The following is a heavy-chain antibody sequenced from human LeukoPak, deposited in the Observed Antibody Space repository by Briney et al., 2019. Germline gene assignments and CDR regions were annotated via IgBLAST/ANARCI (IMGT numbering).Heavy chain of an antibody. CDR2: INHSGST. D-gene: IGHD3-3*01. CDR1: GGAFSGYY. J-gene: IGHJ6*03. V-gene: IGHV4-34*01. CDR3: ARGRRYDFWRGYPHGHMEI. Sequence: PSETLSLTCAVYGGAFSGYYWSWIRQPPGKGLEGIGEINHSGSTNYNPSLKSRVTISVDTSKNQFSLKLSSVTAADTAVYYCARGRRYDFWRGYPHGHMEIWGKGNPVTVSS.